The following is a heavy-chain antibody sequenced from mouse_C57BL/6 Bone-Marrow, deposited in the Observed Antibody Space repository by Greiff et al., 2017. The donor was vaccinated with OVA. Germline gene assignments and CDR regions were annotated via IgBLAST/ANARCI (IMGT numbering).Heavy chain of an antibody. D-gene: IGHD2-12*01. V-gene: IGHV1-18*01. J-gene: IGHJ4*01. Sequence: EVQLQQSGPELVKPGASVKIPCKASGYTFTDYNMDWVKQSHGKSLEWIGDINPNNGGTIYNQKFKGKATLTVDKSSSTAYMELRSLTSEDTAVYYCARNPLRRGGYYAMDYWGQGTSVTVSS. CDR1: GYTFTDYN. CDR2: INPNNGGT. CDR3: ARNPLRRGGYYAMDY.